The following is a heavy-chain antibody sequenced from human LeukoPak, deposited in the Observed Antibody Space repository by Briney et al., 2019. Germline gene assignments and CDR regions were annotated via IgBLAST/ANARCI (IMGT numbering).Heavy chain of an antibody. Sequence: ASVKVSCKASGYTFTGYYMHWVRQAPGQGLEWMGRINPNSGGTNYAQKFQGRVTMTRDTSISTAYMELSRLRSDDSAVYYCARSYYYGSGSHDYWGQGTLVTVSS. J-gene: IGHJ4*02. D-gene: IGHD3-10*01. V-gene: IGHV1-2*06. CDR1: GYTFTGYY. CDR3: ARSYYYGSGSHDY. CDR2: INPNSGGT.